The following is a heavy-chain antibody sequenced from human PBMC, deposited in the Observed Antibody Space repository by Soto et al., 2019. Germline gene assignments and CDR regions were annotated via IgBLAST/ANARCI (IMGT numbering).Heavy chain of an antibody. CDR3: AQHLYSSSWWGWFYP. D-gene: IGHD6-13*01. CDR2: ISGSGGST. Sequence: EVQLLESGGGLVQPGGSLRLSCAASGFTFSSYAMSWVRQAPGKGLEWVSAISGSGGSTYDAESVKGRFTISRDNSKNTVYRQMTSLRAEEPAVYYCAQHLYSSSWWGWFYPWGQGTQVSVSS. CDR1: GFTFSSYA. V-gene: IGHV3-23*01. J-gene: IGHJ5*02.